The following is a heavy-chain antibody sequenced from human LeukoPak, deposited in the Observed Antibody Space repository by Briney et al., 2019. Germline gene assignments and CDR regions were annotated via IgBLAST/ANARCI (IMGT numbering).Heavy chain of an antibody. CDR2: ISDSGRYI. J-gene: IGHJ4*02. Sequence: PGGSLRLSCAASGFTVITNDMTWVRQAPGRGLEWVASISDSGRYIFSADSMRGRFTISRDSSANTLYLQIYSLRVEDTATYFCAGKLPGGAYYFDSWGQGTLVAVSS. D-gene: IGHD2-15*01. CDR1: GFTVITND. V-gene: IGHV3-23*01. CDR3: AGKLPGGAYYFDS.